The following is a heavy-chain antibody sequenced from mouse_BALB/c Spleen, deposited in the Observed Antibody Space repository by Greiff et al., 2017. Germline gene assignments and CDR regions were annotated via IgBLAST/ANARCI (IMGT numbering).Heavy chain of an antibody. V-gene: IGHV1-63*02. CDR1: GYTFTNYW. CDR2: IYPGGGYT. D-gene: IGHD1-1*01. Sequence: QVQLQQSGAELVRPGTSVKISCKASGYTFTNYWLGWVKQRPGHGLEWIGDIYPGGGYTNYNEKFKGKATLTADTSSSTAYMQLSSLTSEDSAVYFCARSYYYGSSLYFDYWGQGTTLTVSS. J-gene: IGHJ2*01. CDR3: ARSYYYGSSLYFDY.